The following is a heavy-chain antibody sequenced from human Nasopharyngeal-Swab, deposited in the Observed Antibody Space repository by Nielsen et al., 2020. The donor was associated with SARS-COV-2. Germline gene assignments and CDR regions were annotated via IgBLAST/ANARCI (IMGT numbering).Heavy chain of an antibody. D-gene: IGHD1-26*01. CDR1: GGSVSSGSYY. CDR2: IYYSGST. Sequence: SETLSLTCTVSGGSVSSGSYYWSWIRQPPGKGLERIGYIYYSGSTNYNPSLKSRVTISVDTSKNQFSLKLSSVTAADTAVYYCAREGRWDPYYYYYMDVWGKGTTVTVSS. V-gene: IGHV4-61*01. J-gene: IGHJ6*03. CDR3: AREGRWDPYYYYYMDV.